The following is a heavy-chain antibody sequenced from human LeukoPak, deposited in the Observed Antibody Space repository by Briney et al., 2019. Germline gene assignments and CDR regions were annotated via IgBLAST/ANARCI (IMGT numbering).Heavy chain of an antibody. D-gene: IGHD3-10*01. J-gene: IGHJ6*03. CDR2: IRSSGSTI. Sequence: GGSLRLSCAASGFTFSSYEMIWGRQAPGKGLEGVSYIRSSGSTIYCADSVKGRFTISRDNAKNSLYLQMNSLRAEDTAVYYCARERRVVRGVIGYYYYYMDVWGKGTTVTISS. CDR3: ARERRVVRGVIGYYYYYMDV. V-gene: IGHV3-48*03. CDR1: GFTFSSYE.